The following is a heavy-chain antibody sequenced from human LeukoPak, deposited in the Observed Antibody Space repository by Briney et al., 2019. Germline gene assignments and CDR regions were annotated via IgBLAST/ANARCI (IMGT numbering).Heavy chain of an antibody. Sequence: GGSLRLSCAASGFTFDDYGMSWVRQAPGKGLEWVSGINWNGGSTGYADSVKGRFTISRDNAKNSLYLQMNSLGAEDTALYYCAREGRWAAAGTINWFDPWGQGTLVTVSS. V-gene: IGHV3-20*04. CDR2: INWNGGST. CDR1: GFTFDDYG. CDR3: AREGRWAAAGTINWFDP. J-gene: IGHJ5*02. D-gene: IGHD6-13*01.